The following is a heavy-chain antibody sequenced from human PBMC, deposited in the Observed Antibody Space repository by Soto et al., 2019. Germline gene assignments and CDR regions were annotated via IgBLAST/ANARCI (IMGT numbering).Heavy chain of an antibody. CDR2: INPSSGDT. D-gene: IGHD1-26*01. CDR1: GYSFTKYY. J-gene: IGHJ5*02. Sequence: QVQLVQSGAEVKTPGASVNVSCKASGYSFTKYYLHWVRQAPGQGLEWMAIINPSSGDTTYAQKFQGGVTVTSYTSTSTVYMELRSLTSEDTAIYYCARVALSGGGWLDPWGQGTLVTVSS. CDR3: ARVALSGGGWLDP. V-gene: IGHV1-46*01.